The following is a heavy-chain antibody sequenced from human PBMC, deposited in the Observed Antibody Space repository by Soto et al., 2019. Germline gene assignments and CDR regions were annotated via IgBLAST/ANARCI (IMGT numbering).Heavy chain of an antibody. CDR2: ISAYNGNT. Sequence: ASVKVSCKASGYTFTSYAMHWVRQAPGQRLEWMGWISAYNGNTNYAQKLQGRVTMTTDTSTSTAYMELRSLRSDDTAVYYCARKRIGFDNWFDPWGQGTLVTVST. D-gene: IGHD2-21*01. CDR3: ARKRIGFDNWFDP. J-gene: IGHJ5*02. CDR1: GYTFTSYA. V-gene: IGHV1-18*01.